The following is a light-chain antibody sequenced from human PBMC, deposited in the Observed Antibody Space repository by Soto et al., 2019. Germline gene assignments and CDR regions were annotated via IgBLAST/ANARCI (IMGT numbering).Light chain of an antibody. CDR1: SSDVGGYNY. Sequence: QSVLTQPASVSGSPGQSITISCTGTSSDVGGYNYVSWYQEHPGKAPKLMIYEVTNRPSGVSNRFSGSKSGITASLTISGLLAEDEADYYCSSYTTNSTWVFGGGTKLTVL. V-gene: IGLV2-14*01. CDR3: SSYTTNSTWV. J-gene: IGLJ3*02. CDR2: EVT.